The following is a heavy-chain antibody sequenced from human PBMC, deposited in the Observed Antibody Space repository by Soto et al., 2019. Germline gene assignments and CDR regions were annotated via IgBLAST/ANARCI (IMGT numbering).Heavy chain of an antibody. CDR1: GFTFSSYA. J-gene: IGHJ4*02. D-gene: IGHD6-13*01. CDR2: ISGSGGST. CDR3: AKDHRQQLVPRGCFDY. V-gene: IGHV3-23*01. Sequence: PGGSLRLSCAASGFTFSSYAMSWVRQAPGKGLEWVSAISGSGGSTYYADSVKGRFTISRDNSKNTLYLQMNSLRAEDTAVYYCAKDHRQQLVPRGCFDYWGQGTLVTVSS.